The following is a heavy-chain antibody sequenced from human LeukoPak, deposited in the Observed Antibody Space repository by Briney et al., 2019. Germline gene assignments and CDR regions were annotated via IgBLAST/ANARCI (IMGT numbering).Heavy chain of an antibody. D-gene: IGHD6-13*01. CDR2: IDYSGST. V-gene: IGHV4-59*01. CDR3: VRSGGLYTSTWYFHR. CDR1: GGSISSYY. J-gene: IGHJ1*01. Sequence: SETLSLTCTVSGGSISSYYWSWIRQPPGKGLEWIGYIDYSGSTIHNPSLKSRVTISVNTSKTQFSLQLTSVTAADTAVYYCVRSGGLYTSTWYFHRWGQGTLVTVSS.